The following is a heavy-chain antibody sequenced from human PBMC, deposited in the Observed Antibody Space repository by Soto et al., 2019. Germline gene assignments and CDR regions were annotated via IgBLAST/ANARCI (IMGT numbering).Heavy chain of an antibody. V-gene: IGHV1-69*13. Sequence: SVKVSCKASGGTFSSYAISWVRQAPGQGLEWMGGIIPIFGTANYAQKFQGRVTITADESTSTAYREMSSVRSEDAAVYYCARVFVVLVPAAFGGVDYYYYYGMVVWGQGTTVTSP. CDR3: ARVFVVLVPAAFGGVDYYYYYGMVV. D-gene: IGHD2-2*01. J-gene: IGHJ6*02. CDR2: IIPIFGTA. CDR1: GGTFSSYA.